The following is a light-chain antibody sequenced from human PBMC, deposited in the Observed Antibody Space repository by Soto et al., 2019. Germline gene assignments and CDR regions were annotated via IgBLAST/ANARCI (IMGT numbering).Light chain of an antibody. V-gene: IGKV3-15*01. CDR1: QSVSSN. CDR2: GAS. J-gene: IGKJ1*01. CDR3: QQYNSWPRT. Sequence: VMTQSPATLSLSPGERATLSCRASQSVSSNLAWYQQKPGQAPRLLIYGASARATGSPARFSGSGSGTEFTLTISSLKSEDFAVYYCQQYNSWPRTFGQGTKVEIK.